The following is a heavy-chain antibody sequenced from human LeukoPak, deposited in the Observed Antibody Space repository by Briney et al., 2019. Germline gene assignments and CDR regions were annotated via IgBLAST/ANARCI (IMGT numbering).Heavy chain of an antibody. Sequence: PSETLSLTCTVSGGSISSGGYYWSWIRQHPGKGLEWIGYIYYSGSTYYNPSLKSRVTISVDTSKNQFSLKLSSVTAADTAVYYCASGEVSYYDSSGYSQPVLDYWGQGTLVTVSS. CDR1: GGSISSGGYY. V-gene: IGHV4-31*03. D-gene: IGHD3-22*01. CDR2: IYYSGST. J-gene: IGHJ4*02. CDR3: ASGEVSYYDSSGYSQPVLDY.